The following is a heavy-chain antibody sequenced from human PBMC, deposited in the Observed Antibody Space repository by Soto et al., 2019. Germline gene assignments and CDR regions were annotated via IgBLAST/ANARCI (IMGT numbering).Heavy chain of an antibody. CDR2: IRSKANSYAT. V-gene: IGHV3-73*01. J-gene: IGHJ6*02. D-gene: IGHD6-13*01. CDR3: TRHNASRYSSSWDYYYYGMDV. Sequence: GGSLRLCFAASGVTCSGSAMHWVRQASGKGLEWVGRIRSKANSYATAYDASVKGRLTISRDDSKNTAYLQMNSLKTENTAVYYCTRHNASRYSSSWDYYYYGMDVWGQGT. CDR1: GVTCSGSA.